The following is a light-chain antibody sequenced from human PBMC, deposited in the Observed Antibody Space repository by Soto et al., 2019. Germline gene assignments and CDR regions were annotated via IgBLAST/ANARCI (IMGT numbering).Light chain of an antibody. CDR2: ADK. J-gene: IGLJ3*02. Sequence: NFMLTQPHSVSGSPGKTVTISCTRTSGSIASSYVQWFQQRPGSVPTTLIFADKERPSGVPGRFSGSIDISSNSASLTISGLRTEDEADYYCQSYDRATPVVFGGGTQLTVL. CDR1: SGSIASSY. CDR3: QSYDRATPVV. V-gene: IGLV6-57*04.